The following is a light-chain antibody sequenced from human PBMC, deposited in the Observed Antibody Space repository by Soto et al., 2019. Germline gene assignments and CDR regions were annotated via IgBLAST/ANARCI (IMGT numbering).Light chain of an antibody. J-gene: IGKJ1*01. CDR1: QSVSSSY. Sequence: EIVLTQSPGTLSLSPGETATLSCRASQSVSSSYLAWYQQKPGQAPRLLIYGVSSRATGIPDRFSGSGSGTDLNLTISRLEPEDFVVYYCQQYGSSPQTCGQGTKVDIK. CDR3: QQYGSSPQT. CDR2: GVS. V-gene: IGKV3-20*01.